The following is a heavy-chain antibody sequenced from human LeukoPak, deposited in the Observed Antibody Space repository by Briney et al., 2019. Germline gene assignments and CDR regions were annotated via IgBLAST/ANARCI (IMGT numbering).Heavy chain of an antibody. CDR3: AKSLFRYGDYVAFDY. D-gene: IGHD4-17*01. J-gene: IGHJ4*02. CDR1: GLTVSSNC. Sequence: GGSLRLSCVASGLTVSSNCMSWVRQAPGKGLEWVAVISYDGSNKYYADSVKGRFTISRDNSKNTLYLQMNSLRAEDTAVYYFAKSLFRYGDYVAFDYWGQGTLVTVSS. V-gene: IGHV3-30*18. CDR2: ISYDGSNK.